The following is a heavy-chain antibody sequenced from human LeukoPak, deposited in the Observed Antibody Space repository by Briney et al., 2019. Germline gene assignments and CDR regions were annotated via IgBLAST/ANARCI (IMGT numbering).Heavy chain of an antibody. Sequence: SVKVSCKASGGTFSSYAISWVRQAPGQGLEWMGGIIPIFGTANYAQKFQGRVTITADESTSTAYMELSSLRSEDTAVYYCARETPPTASVFGVVQFPMDVWGKGTTVTVSS. CDR1: GGTFSSYA. CDR2: IIPIFGTA. D-gene: IGHD3-3*01. V-gene: IGHV1-69*01. J-gene: IGHJ6*03. CDR3: ARETPPTASVFGVVQFPMDV.